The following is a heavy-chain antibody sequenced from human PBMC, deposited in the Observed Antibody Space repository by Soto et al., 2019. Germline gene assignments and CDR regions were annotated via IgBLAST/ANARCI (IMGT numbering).Heavy chain of an antibody. V-gene: IGHV3-23*01. J-gene: IGHJ5*02. CDR2: ISGSGLAT. Sequence: GGSLRLSCVASGFSFSSYGMSWVRQAPGKGLDWVSGISGSGLATYYADSVEGRFTISRDNSKKTLYLQMNSLRAEDTAVYYCAKDGGYCSSTSCYTGWFDPWGQGALVTVSS. D-gene: IGHD2-2*02. CDR1: GFSFSSYG. CDR3: AKDGGYCSSTSCYTGWFDP.